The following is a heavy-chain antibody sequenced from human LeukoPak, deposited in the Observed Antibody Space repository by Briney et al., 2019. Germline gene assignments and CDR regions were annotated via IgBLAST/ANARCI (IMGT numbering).Heavy chain of an antibody. V-gene: IGHV5-51*01. Sequence: GESLKISCKGSGYSFTSYWISWVRQMPGKGLELMGIIYPGDSDNRYTPSFQGQVTISADKSITTAYLQWSSLQASDTAMYYCARSLSPAAVALDYWGQGALVTVSS. CDR2: IYPGDSDN. CDR1: GYSFTSYW. CDR3: ARSLSPAAVALDY. J-gene: IGHJ4*02. D-gene: IGHD2-2*01.